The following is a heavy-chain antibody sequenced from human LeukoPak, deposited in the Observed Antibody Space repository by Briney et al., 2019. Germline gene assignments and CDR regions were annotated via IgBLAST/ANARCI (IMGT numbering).Heavy chain of an antibody. CDR3: ARQGEYYGSGKTSDY. V-gene: IGHV3-30-3*01. CDR1: GFTFSSYA. D-gene: IGHD3-10*01. Sequence: GGSLRLSCAASGFTFSSYAMHWVRQAPGKGLEWVAVISYDGSNKYYADSVKGRFTISRDNSKNTLYLQTNSLRAEDTAVYYCARQGEYYGSGKTSDYWGQGTLVTVSS. J-gene: IGHJ4*02. CDR2: ISYDGSNK.